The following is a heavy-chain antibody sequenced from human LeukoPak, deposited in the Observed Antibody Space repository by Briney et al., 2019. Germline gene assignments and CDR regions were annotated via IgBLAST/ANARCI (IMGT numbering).Heavy chain of an antibody. J-gene: IGHJ4*02. CDR1: GFTFSYHW. CDR3: ANDSYSKGDF. D-gene: IGHD6-13*01. V-gene: IGHV3-7*01. CDR2: IKNDGAVK. Sequence: GGSLTLSCAASGFTFSYHWMTWVRQAPGKGLEWVANIKNDGAVKNYVDSVKGRFTISRDNAKDSLYLQMNSLRAEDTAVYYCANDSYSKGDFWGQGVLVTVSS.